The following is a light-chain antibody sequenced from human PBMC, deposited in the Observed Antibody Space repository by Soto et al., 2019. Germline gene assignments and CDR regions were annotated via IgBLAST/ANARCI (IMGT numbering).Light chain of an antibody. J-gene: IGLJ2*01. CDR1: SSDVGGYHY. CDR3: SSYADSMVI. CDR2: EVN. Sequence: QSALTQPPSASGSPGQSVTISCTGTSSDVGGYHYVSWYQQHPGKAPKLMIYEVNKRSSGVPDRFSGSKSGNTASLTVSGLQAEDEADYYCSSYADSMVIFGGGTKLTVL. V-gene: IGLV2-8*01.